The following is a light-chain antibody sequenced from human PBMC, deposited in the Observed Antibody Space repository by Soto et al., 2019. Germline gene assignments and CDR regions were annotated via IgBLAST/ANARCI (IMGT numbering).Light chain of an antibody. V-gene: IGKV3-11*01. CDR2: GAS. CDR3: QQRSSWPLIT. Sequence: EVVCTQAPGTLSLSPGERATLACRASKSVSNYLAWYHQKSGQAPRLLIYGASSRASGIPDRFSGSGSGTDFTLTISSLETEDFGVYYGQQRSSWPLITFGQGTRLEIK. CDR1: KSVSNY. J-gene: IGKJ5*01.